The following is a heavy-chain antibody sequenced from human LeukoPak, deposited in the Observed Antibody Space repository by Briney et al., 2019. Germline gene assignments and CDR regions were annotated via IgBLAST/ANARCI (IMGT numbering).Heavy chain of an antibody. CDR1: GFTFSSYG. J-gene: IGHJ4*02. CDR3: AKVGTLYDGSGYTYYFDY. CDR2: ISGSGGST. V-gene: IGHV3-23*01. D-gene: IGHD3-22*01. Sequence: GGSLRLSCAASGFTFSSYGMSWVRQAPGKGLEWVSSISGSGGSTYYADSVKGRFTISRDNSKNTLYLQMNSLRAEDTAVYYCAKVGTLYDGSGYTYYFDYGGQGTLVIVSS.